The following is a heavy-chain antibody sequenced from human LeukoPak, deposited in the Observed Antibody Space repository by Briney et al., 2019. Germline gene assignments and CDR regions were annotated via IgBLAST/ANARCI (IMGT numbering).Heavy chain of an antibody. J-gene: IGHJ4*02. CDR1: GFTVSSNY. CDR3: ARSYYDNSGSFGF. D-gene: IGHD3-22*01. V-gene: IGHV3-7*01. CDR2: IKQDGSET. Sequence: RSGGSLRLSCAASGFTVSSNYMSWVRQAPGKGLEWVANIKQDGSETYYVDSVKGRFTISRDNAKNSVYLQMNSLRAEDTAVYYCARSYYDNSGSFGFWGQGTLVTVSP.